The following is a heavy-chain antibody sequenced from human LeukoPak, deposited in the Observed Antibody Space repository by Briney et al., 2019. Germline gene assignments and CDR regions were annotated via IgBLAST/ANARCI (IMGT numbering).Heavy chain of an antibody. V-gene: IGHV3-9*01. CDR2: ISWNSGSI. J-gene: IGHJ3*02. CDR1: GFTFDDYA. Sequence: GGSLRLSCAASGFTFDDYAMHWVRQAPGKGLEWVSGISWNSGSIGYADSVKGRFTISRDNSKYTLFLQMNSLRAEDTAVYYRARDPNGDYIGAFDMWGPGTMVTVSS. D-gene: IGHD4-17*01. CDR3: ARDPNGDYIGAFDM.